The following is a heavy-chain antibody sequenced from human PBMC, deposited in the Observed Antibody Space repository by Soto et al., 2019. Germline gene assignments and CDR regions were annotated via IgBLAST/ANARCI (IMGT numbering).Heavy chain of an antibody. CDR2: VSGSAGST. CDR3: AKDASSGITSFDS. Sequence: EVQLLESGGGLVQPGGSLRLSCAASGFTFISYAMSWVRQAPGKGLEWVSVVSGSAGSTYYADSVKGRFTISRDNSKNTLYLQMNSLRAEDTAVYYCAKDASSGITSFDSWGRGTVVTVSS. V-gene: IGHV3-23*01. J-gene: IGHJ2*01. CDR1: GFTFISYA. D-gene: IGHD3-3*01.